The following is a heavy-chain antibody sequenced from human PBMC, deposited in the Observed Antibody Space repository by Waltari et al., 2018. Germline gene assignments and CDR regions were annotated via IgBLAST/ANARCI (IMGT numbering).Heavy chain of an antibody. CDR3: AKDFGASIQPFDH. CDR2: MYASCVSA. J-gene: IGHJ4*02. V-gene: IGHV3-23*01. Sequence: EVKLLDSGGGLVQPGGSLKLSCIASGFTFEEYAMNGVRQAPGKWLEWVSSMYASCVSAYHADSVMGRFTISRDNAKNILFLEMTSLGVEDTALYYCAKDFGASIQPFDHWGQGTLVSVSS. CDR1: GFTFEEYA. D-gene: IGHD3-3*01.